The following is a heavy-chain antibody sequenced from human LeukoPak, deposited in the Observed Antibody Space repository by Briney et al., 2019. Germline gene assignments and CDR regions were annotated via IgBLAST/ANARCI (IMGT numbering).Heavy chain of an antibody. CDR1: GGSLSSAHG. Sequence: SETLSLTCTVSGGSLSSAHGWSWIRQPPGKGLEWIGYSQNSGCTNCDPSLKSRVTISVDTSKNQFSLKLSSVTAADTAVYYCARDYSGSLDYWGQGTLVTVSS. V-gene: IGHV4-61*01. CDR3: ARDYSGSLDY. D-gene: IGHD3-10*01. J-gene: IGHJ4*02. CDR2: SQNSGCT.